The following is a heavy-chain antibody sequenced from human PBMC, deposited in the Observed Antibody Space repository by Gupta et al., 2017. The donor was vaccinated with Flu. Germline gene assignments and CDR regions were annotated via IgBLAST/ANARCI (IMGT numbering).Heavy chain of an antibody. V-gene: IGHV1-69*01. CDR3: ARGSLVVVPATPGDQGDYSYGMDV. Sequence: QVQLVQSGAEVKKPGSSVKVSCKASGDTFNNYAVNWVRQAPGKGLEWMGGIIPTFGALHYAQKLQGRVRITEDEGKGTAYMELSSLTSDDTAVYYCARGSLVVVPATPGDQGDYSYGMDVWGQGTAVTVSS. CDR1: GDTFNNYA. J-gene: IGHJ6*02. D-gene: IGHD2-15*01. CDR2: IIPTFGAL.